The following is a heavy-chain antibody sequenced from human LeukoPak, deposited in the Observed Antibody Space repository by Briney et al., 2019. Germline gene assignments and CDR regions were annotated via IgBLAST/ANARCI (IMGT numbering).Heavy chain of an antibody. V-gene: IGHV3-30*18. CDR2: ISFEGSNK. Sequence: AGGSLRLSFAASGFTFSSYGIHWGRQGPGKGGEGVAGISFEGSNKWYADSVKGQFTISRDNSKNTLYLQMNSLRPEDTAVYYCVEDEAFCSGGTCWYYFDYWGQGTLVTVSS. D-gene: IGHD2-15*01. J-gene: IGHJ4*02. CDR3: VEDEAFCSGGTCWYYFDY. CDR1: GFTFSSYG.